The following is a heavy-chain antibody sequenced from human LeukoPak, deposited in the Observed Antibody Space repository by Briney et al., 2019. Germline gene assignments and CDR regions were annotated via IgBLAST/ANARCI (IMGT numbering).Heavy chain of an antibody. CDR2: INHSGST. Sequence: KPSETLSRTCAVYGGSFSGYYWSWIRQPPGKGLEWIGEINHSGSTNYNPSLKSRVTISVDTSKSQFSLKLSSVTAADTAVYYCARGGGCSSTSCYLSYFDYWGQGTLVTVSS. CDR1: GGSFSGYY. J-gene: IGHJ4*02. D-gene: IGHD2-2*01. CDR3: ARGGGCSSTSCYLSYFDY. V-gene: IGHV4-34*01.